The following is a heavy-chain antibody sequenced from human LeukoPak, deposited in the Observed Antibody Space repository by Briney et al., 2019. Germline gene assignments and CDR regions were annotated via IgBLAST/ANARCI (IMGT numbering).Heavy chain of an antibody. V-gene: IGHV3-23*01. D-gene: IGHD5-18*01. J-gene: IGHJ4*02. CDR1: GFTFSSYG. CDR3: ARDRGYSCGY. CDR2: ISGSGDST. Sequence: GVSLRLSCAASGFTFSSYGMHWVRQAPGKGLEWVSTISGSGDSTYYADSVKGRFTISRDNSKNTLYLQMNSLRAEDTAVYYCARDRGYSCGYWGQGTLVTVSS.